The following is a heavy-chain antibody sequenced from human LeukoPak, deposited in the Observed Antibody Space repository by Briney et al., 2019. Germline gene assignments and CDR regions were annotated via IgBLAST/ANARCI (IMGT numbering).Heavy chain of an antibody. CDR3: TRVLVAGFPPDRVMDL. CDR1: GYAFSGYY. CDR2: INPDSGAT. V-gene: IGHV1-2*02. Sequence: ASVKVSCKASGYAFSGYYTHWVRQAPGQGLEWMGWINPDSGATNYAQKFQGRVTMTRDTSISTAYMELRRLRSDDTAVYYCTRVLVAGFPPDRVMDLWGQGTTVTVSS. J-gene: IGHJ6*02. D-gene: IGHD6-19*01.